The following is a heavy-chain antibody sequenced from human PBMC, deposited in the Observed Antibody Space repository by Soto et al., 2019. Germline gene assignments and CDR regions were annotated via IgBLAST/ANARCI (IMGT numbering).Heavy chain of an antibody. CDR2: IIPIFGTA. D-gene: IGHD3-10*01. CDR1: GGTFSSYA. CDR3: ARGYYGSGSYADAFDI. V-gene: IGHV1-69*06. J-gene: IGHJ3*02. Sequence: QVQLVQSGAEVKKPGSSVKVSCKASGGTFSSYAISWVRQAPGQGLEWMGGIIPIFGTANYAQKFQGRVAITADKSTSTAYMELSSLRSEDTAVYYCARGYYGSGSYADAFDIWGQGTMVTVSS.